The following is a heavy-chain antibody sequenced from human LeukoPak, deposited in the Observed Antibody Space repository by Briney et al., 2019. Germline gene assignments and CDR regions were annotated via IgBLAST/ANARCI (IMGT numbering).Heavy chain of an antibody. V-gene: IGHV4-30-2*01. CDR1: GGSISSAGYY. Sequence: SETLSLTCTVSGGSISSAGYYWSWIRQPPGKGLEWIGYIYYTGSTYYNPSLKSRVIISVDRPKNQFSLRLRSVTAADTAVYYCARGALFGVFYLPPDYWGQGTLLSVSS. D-gene: IGHD3-3*01. CDR3: ARGALFGVFYLPPDY. J-gene: IGHJ4*02. CDR2: IYYTGST.